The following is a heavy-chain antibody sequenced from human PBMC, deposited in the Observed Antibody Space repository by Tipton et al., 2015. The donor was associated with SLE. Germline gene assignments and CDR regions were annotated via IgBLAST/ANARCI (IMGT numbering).Heavy chain of an antibody. CDR1: GGSISSYY. CDR2: IYYSGST. J-gene: IGHJ2*01. CDR3: ARHSEGTGVVCCWFCDL. Sequence: TLSLTCTVSGGSISSYYWSWIRQPPGKGLEWIGYIYYSGSTNYNPSLKSRVTISVDTSKNQFSLKLSSVTAADTAVYYCARHSEGTGVVCCWFCDLWGRVTVVTVSS. V-gene: IGHV4-59*08. D-gene: IGHD2-8*02.